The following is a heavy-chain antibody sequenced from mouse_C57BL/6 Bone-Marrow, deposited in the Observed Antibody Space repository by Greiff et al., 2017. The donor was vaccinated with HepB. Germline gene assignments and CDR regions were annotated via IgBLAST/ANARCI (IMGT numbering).Heavy chain of an antibody. J-gene: IGHJ4*01. CDR1: GYTFTSYW. V-gene: IGHV1-59*01. Sequence: QVQLQQPGAELVRPGPSVKLSCKASGYTFTSYWMHWVKQRPGQGLEWIGVIDPSDSYTNYNQKFKGKATLTVDTSSSTAYMQLSSLTSEDSAVYYCASMVTTPYYAMDYWGQGTSVTVSS. CDR2: IDPSDSYT. D-gene: IGHD2-2*01. CDR3: ASMVTTPYYAMDY.